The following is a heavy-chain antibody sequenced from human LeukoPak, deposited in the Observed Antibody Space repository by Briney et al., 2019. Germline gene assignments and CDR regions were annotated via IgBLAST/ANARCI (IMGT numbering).Heavy chain of an antibody. CDR1: GFTFSNYE. Sequence: QPGGSLRLSCAASGFTFSNYEMNWVRQAPGKGLEWVSYISGSGGTIYYADSVKGRFTISRDNAKNSLYLQMNTLRAEDTAVYYCAKDKLKTMIVATVYYFDYWGQGTLVTVSS. CDR2: ISGSGGTI. V-gene: IGHV3-48*03. J-gene: IGHJ4*02. D-gene: IGHD3-22*01. CDR3: AKDKLKTMIVATVYYFDY.